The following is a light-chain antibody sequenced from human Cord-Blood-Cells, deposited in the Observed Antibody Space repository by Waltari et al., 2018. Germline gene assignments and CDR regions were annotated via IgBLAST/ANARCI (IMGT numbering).Light chain of an antibody. CDR2: QDS. CDR3: QAWDSSTPAVV. Sequence: SYELTQPPSVSVSPGQTASITCSGDKLGDKYACWYQQKPGRSPVLVIYQDSKRPSGIPERFSGSNSGNTATLTISGTQAMDEADYYCQAWDSSTPAVVFGGGTKLTVL. CDR1: KLGDKY. V-gene: IGLV3-1*01. J-gene: IGLJ2*01.